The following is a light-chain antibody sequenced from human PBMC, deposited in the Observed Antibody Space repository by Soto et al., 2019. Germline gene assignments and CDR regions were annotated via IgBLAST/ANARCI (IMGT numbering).Light chain of an antibody. CDR2: DVN. J-gene: IGLJ2*01. V-gene: IGLV2-14*03. CDR3: SSYTTKRTLL. CDR1: SSDVGIYDY. Sequence: QSALTQPASVSGSPGQSITISCTGTSSDVGIYDYVSWYQHHPGKATKLMIYDVNNRPSGVSNRFSGSKSGNTASLTISGLQAEDESDYYCSSYTTKRTLLFGGGTKLTVL.